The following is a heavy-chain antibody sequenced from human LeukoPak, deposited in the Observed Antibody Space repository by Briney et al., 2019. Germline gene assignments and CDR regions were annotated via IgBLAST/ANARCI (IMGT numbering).Heavy chain of an antibody. J-gene: IGHJ5*02. CDR3: ARRYSSSWYSNWFDP. CDR1: GFTFSSYW. CDR2: IKQDGSEK. V-gene: IGHV3-7*01. Sequence: PGGSLRLSCAASGFTFSSYWMSWVRQAPGKGLEWVANIKQDGSEKYYVDSVKGRFTISRDNAKNSLYLQMNSLRAEDTAVYYCARRYSSSWYSNWFDPWGQGTLVTVSS. D-gene: IGHD6-13*01.